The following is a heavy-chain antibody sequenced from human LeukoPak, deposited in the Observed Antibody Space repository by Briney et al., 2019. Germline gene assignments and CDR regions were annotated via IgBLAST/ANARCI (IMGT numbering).Heavy chain of an antibody. D-gene: IGHD2-21*02. Sequence: ASVKVSCKASGYTFTSYDINWVRQATGQGLEWMGWMSPKRGYTGYARKFQGRVTMTRDTSTNTAYMELTSLRSEYTAVYYCARGGITTVTADYWGQGTLVTVSS. CDR3: ARGGITTVTADY. J-gene: IGHJ4*02. CDR2: MSPKRGYT. CDR1: GYTFTSYD. V-gene: IGHV1-8*01.